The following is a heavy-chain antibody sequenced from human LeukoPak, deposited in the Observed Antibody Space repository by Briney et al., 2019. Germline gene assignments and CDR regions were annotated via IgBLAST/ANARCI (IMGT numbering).Heavy chain of an antibody. V-gene: IGHV3-21*01. D-gene: IGHD1-7*01. Sequence: GGSLRLSCATSGFTFSNAWMNWVRQAPGKGLEWVSSISSSSSYIYYADSVKGRFTISRDNAKNSLYLQMNSLRAEDTAVYYCARAAGGNYYFDYWGQGTLVTVSS. CDR2: ISSSSSYI. J-gene: IGHJ4*02. CDR3: ARAAGGNYYFDY. CDR1: GFTFSNAW.